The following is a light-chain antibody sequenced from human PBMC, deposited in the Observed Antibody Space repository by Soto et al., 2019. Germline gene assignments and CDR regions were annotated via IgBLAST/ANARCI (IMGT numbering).Light chain of an antibody. CDR3: QQRSNWLPGWT. J-gene: IGKJ1*01. CDR1: QSVGSY. Sequence: EIVLTQSPATLSLSPGERATLSCRASQSVGSYLAWYQQKPGQAPRLLIFDASNRAIGIPARFSGSGSGTDFTLTVSSLYPEDFAAYSCQQRSNWLPGWTFGQGPKADI. CDR2: DAS. V-gene: IGKV3-11*01.